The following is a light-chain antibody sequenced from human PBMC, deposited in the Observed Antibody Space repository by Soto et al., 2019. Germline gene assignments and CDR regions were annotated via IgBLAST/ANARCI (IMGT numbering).Light chain of an antibody. V-gene: IGKV3-11*01. CDR1: QSVSSY. CDR3: QQRSNWPPFT. Sequence: EIVLTQAPATLSLSPGERVTLSCRASQSVSSYLAWYQQKPGQAPRLLIYDVSSRATGVPARFSGSGSGTDFTLTISSLEPEDFAVYYCQQRSNWPPFTFGQGTKLEIK. J-gene: IGKJ2*01. CDR2: DVS.